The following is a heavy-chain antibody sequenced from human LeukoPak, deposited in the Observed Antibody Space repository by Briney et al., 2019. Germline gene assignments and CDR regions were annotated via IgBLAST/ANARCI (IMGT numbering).Heavy chain of an antibody. CDR2: IYYSGST. J-gene: IGHJ6*02. D-gene: IGHD6-13*01. Sequence: SAALSLTYTVAGGSISSYYWSWIRPPPGKGLGWIGYIYYSGSTNYNPSLKSRVTISVDTSKNQFSLKLSSVTAADTAVYYCAREKPFGIAAAGMHYYYYYGMDVWGQGTTVTVSS. V-gene: IGHV4-59*01. CDR3: AREKPFGIAAAGMHYYYYYGMDV. CDR1: GGSISSYY.